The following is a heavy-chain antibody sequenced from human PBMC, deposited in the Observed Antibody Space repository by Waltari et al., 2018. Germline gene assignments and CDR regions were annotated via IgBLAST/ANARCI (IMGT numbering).Heavy chain of an antibody. CDR3: ARGRIRGWFDP. D-gene: IGHD5-18*01. J-gene: IGHJ5*02. CDR2: INHSGST. Sequence: QVQLQQWGAGLLKPSETLSLTCAVYGGSFSGYYWSWIRQPPGKGLEWIGEINHSGSTNYNPSLKSRVTISVDTSKNQFSLKLSSVTAADTAVYYCARGRIRGWFDPWGQGTLVTVSS. V-gene: IGHV4-34*01. CDR1: GGSFSGYY.